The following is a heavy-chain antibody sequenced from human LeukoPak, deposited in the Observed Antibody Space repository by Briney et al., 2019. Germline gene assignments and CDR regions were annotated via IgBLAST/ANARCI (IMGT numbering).Heavy chain of an antibody. CDR2: INPNSGGT. CDR3: ARDRGRIVGATRYYFDY. J-gene: IGHJ4*02. D-gene: IGHD1-26*01. V-gene: IGHV1-2*02. Sequence: ASVKVSCKASGYTFTVYYMHWVRQAPGQGLEWMGWINPNSGGTNYAQKFQGRVTMTRDTSISTAYMELSRLRSDDTAVYYCARDRGRIVGATRYYFDYWGQGTLVTVSS. CDR1: GYTFTVYY.